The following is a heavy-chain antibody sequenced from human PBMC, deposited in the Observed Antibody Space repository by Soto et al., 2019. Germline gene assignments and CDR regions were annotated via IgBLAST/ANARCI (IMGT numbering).Heavy chain of an antibody. CDR2: IIPLFGTA. D-gene: IGHD5-18*01. CDR3: AINEGTDGYKFAY. V-gene: IGHV1-69*01. J-gene: IGHJ4*02. CDR1: GGTFSTYD. Sequence: QVQLVQSGAEVKKPRSSVKVSCKATGGTFSTYDICWVRQAPGQGLEWMGGIIPLFGTANYAQKFQGRATIIAEESTRTAYMELRRLRSENTAVYYCAINEGTDGYKFAYWGQGTLVTVSS.